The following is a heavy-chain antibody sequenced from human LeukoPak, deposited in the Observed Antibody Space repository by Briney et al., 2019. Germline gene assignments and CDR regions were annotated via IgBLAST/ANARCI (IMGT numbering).Heavy chain of an antibody. CDR2: IVVGSGNT. CDR3: AASEERSYYDFWSGYNYYYGMDV. CDR1: GFTFTSSA. V-gene: IGHV1-58*02. Sequence: GASVKVSCTASGFTFTSSAMQWVRQARGQGREWIGWIVVGSGNTNYAQTFQERVTITRDKATSTAYMELSSLRSEDTAVYYCAASEERSYYDFWSGYNYYYGMDVWGQGTTVTVSS. J-gene: IGHJ6*02. D-gene: IGHD3-3*01.